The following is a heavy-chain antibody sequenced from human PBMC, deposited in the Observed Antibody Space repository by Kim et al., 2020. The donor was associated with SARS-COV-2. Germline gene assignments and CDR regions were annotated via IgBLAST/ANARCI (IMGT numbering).Heavy chain of an antibody. J-gene: IGHJ4*02. Sequence: GGSLRLSCAASGFTFSSYGMHWVRQAPGKGLEWVAVISYDGSNKYYADSVKGRFTISRDNSKNTLYLQMNSLRAEDTAVYYCAKFSDYSNDFDYWGRGTL. CDR3: AKFSDYSNDFDY. V-gene: IGHV3-30*18. CDR1: GFTFSSYG. CDR2: ISYDGSNK. D-gene: IGHD4-4*01.